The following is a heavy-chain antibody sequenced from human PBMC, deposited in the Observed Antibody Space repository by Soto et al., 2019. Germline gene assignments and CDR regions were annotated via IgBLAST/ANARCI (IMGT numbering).Heavy chain of an antibody. CDR3: DTRVGTWHYYFDN. CDR2: ISHTWNA. J-gene: IGHJ4*02. Sequence: PSATLSLTCSVSGGSITSGDYFLNWIRQPPGKGLEWIGYISHTWNAYYNPSLKSRGTISLYTSKNQFSLRLTSVTATDTAVYFCDTRVGTWHYYFDNWGQESLVTVSS. CDR1: GGSITSGDYF. D-gene: IGHD2-21*02. V-gene: IGHV4-30-4*01.